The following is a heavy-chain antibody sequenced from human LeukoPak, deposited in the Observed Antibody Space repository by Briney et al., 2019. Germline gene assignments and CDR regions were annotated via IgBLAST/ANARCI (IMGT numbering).Heavy chain of an antibody. Sequence: RASVKVSCKASGYTFTSYYMHWVRQAPRQGLEWMGIINPSGGSTSYAQKFQGRVTMTRDTSTSTVYMELSSLRSEDTAVYYCARELIAAAGGFDPWGQGTLVTVSS. V-gene: IGHV1-46*01. CDR1: GYTFTSYY. J-gene: IGHJ5*02. CDR2: INPSGGST. D-gene: IGHD6-13*01. CDR3: ARELIAAAGGFDP.